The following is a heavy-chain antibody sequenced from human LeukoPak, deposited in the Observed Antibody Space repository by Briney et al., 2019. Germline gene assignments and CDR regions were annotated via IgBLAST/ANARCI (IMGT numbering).Heavy chain of an antibody. J-gene: IGHJ6*03. Sequence: ASVKVSCKASGYTFTSYDINWVRQATGQGLEWMGWMNPNSGNTGYAQKFQGRVTITRNTSISTAYMELSRLRSDDTAVYYCARGGLDYYYYYMGVWGKGTTVTISS. CDR2: MNPNSGNT. CDR3: ARGGLDYYYYYMGV. CDR1: GYTFTSYD. V-gene: IGHV1-8*03.